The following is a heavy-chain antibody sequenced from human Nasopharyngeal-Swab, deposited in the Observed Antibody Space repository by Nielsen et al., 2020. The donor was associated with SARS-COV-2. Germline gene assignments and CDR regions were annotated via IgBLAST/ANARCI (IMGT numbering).Heavy chain of an antibody. Sequence: GSLRLSCAASGFTFSSHAMSWVRQAPGKGLEWVSAISGSGGSTYYADSVKGRFTISRDNSKNTLYLQMNSLRAEDTAVYYCAKDDRRSQWLVDYYYGMDVWGQGTTVTVSS. D-gene: IGHD6-19*01. CDR2: ISGSGGST. V-gene: IGHV3-23*01. CDR1: GFTFSSHA. J-gene: IGHJ6*02. CDR3: AKDDRRSQWLVDYYYGMDV.